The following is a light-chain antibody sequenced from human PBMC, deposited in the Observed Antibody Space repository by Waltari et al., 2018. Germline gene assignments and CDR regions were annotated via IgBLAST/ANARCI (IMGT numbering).Light chain of an antibody. CDR3: SSYAGSVV. CDR2: GVN. J-gene: IGLJ3*02. V-gene: IGLV2-23*02. Sequence: QSALTQPASVSGSRGQSIPISCTGSSRDIGSYNVVSWYQHHPGKAPKLLIYGVNNRPSGVSNRFSGSKSGNTASLTISGLQAEDEADYYCSSYAGSVVFGGGTKLTVL. CDR1: SRDIGSYNV.